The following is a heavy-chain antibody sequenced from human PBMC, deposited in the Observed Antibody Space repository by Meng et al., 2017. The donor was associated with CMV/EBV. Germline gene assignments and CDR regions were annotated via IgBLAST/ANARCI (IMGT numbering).Heavy chain of an antibody. CDR3: TLGALTCEDCYFDY. CDR1: GFTFSGSA. V-gene: IGHV3-73*01. J-gene: IGHJ4*02. Sequence: GESLKISCAASGFTFSGSAMHWVRQASGKGLEWVGRIRSKANSYATAYAASVKGRFTISRDDSKNTAYLQMNSLKTEDTAVYYCTLGALTCEDCYFDYWGQGTMV. D-gene: IGHD3/OR15-3a*01. CDR2: IRSKANSYAT.